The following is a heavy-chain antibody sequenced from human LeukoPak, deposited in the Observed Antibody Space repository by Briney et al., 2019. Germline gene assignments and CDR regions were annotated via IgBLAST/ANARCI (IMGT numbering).Heavy chain of an antibody. CDR1: GGSISSYY. CDR2: IYTSGST. J-gene: IGHJ6*03. CDR3: ARDAYYYGSGDNYMDV. Sequence: SQTLSLTCTVSGGSISSYYWSWTRQPAGKGLEWIGRIYTSGSTNYNPSLKSRVTMSVDTSKNQFSLKLSSVTAADTAVYYCARDAYYYGSGDNYMDVWGKGTTVTISS. D-gene: IGHD3-10*01. V-gene: IGHV4-4*07.